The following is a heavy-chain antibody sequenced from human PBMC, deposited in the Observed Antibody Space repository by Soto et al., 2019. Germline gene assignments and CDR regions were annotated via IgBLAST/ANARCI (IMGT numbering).Heavy chain of an antibody. J-gene: IGHJ5*02. CDR2: IYHSGST. V-gene: IGHV4-38-2*01. Sequence: SETLSLTCAVSGYSIRNGYYWGWIRQPPGKGLEWIGTIYHSGSTYYNPSLKSRVTISVDASENHFSLKLSSVTAADAAVYYCARVGPYCGGDCYSPPPWGQGTLVTVSS. CDR1: GYSIRNGYY. CDR3: ARVGPYCGGDCYSPPP. D-gene: IGHD2-21*02.